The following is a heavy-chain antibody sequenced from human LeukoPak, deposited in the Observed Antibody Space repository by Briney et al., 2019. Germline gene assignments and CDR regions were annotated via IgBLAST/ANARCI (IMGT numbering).Heavy chain of an antibody. V-gene: IGHV4-34*01. D-gene: IGHD3-22*01. J-gene: IGHJ5*02. CDR2: INHSGST. CDR3: ARGRGYYDSSGYYRRNNWFDP. CDR1: GGSISSYY. Sequence: SETLSLTCTVSGGSISSYYWSWIRQPPGKGLEWIGEINHSGSTNYNPSLKSRVTISVDTSKNQFSLKLSSVTAADTAVYYCARGRGYYDSSGYYRRNNWFDPWGQGTLVTVSS.